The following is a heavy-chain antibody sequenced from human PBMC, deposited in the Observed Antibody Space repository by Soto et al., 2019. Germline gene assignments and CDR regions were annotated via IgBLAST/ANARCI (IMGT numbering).Heavy chain of an antibody. CDR3: ATELPMYYYGRKSHSDYYYDMDV. CDR2: ISARGEKT. D-gene: IGHD3-10*01. CDR1: GFTLNSYA. V-gene: IGHV3-23*01. Sequence: GGSLRLSCAASGFTLNSYAMNWVRQAPGKGLEWVSGISARGEKTYYADSVKGRFTISRDHSKNTLYLPMNSLRANDTAVFYFATELPMYYYGRKSHSDYYYDMDVWGQGTTVTVSS. J-gene: IGHJ6*02.